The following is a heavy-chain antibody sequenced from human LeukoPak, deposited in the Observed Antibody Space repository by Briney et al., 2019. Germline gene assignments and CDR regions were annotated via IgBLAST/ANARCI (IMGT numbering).Heavy chain of an antibody. CDR2: ISTGNI. CDR3: AREVGIGYFDY. V-gene: IGHV3-21*01. CDR1: GFTFSSYS. J-gene: IGHJ4*02. D-gene: IGHD2-21*01. Sequence: PGGSLRLSCAASGFTFSSYSMNWVRQAPGKGLEWVSSISTGNIYYADSLKGRFTISRDNAKNSLYLQMNSLRAEDTAVYYCAREVGIGYFDYWGQGALVTVSS.